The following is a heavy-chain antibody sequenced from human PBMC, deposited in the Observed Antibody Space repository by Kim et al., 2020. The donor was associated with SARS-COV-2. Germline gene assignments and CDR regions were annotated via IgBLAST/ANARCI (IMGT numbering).Heavy chain of an antibody. CDR2: IYPGDSKT. V-gene: IGHV5-51*01. D-gene: IGHD3-22*01. CDR1: GYSFISYW. Sequence: GESLKISCKGSGYSFISYWIGWVRQMPGKGLEWMGIIYPGDSKTRYSPSFQGQVTISADKSINTAYLQWSSLKASDTAMYYCARLFYDSSAYRTFDYWGQGTLVTVSS. J-gene: IGHJ4*02. CDR3: ARLFYDSSAYRTFDY.